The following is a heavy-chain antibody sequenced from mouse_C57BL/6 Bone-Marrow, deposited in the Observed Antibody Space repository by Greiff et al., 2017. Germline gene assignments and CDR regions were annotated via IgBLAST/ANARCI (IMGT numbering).Heavy chain of an antibody. CDR1: GFTFSDYY. CDR2: ISNGGGST. Sequence: DVQLVESGGGLVQPGGSLKLSCAASGFTFSDYYMYWVRQTPEKRLEWVAYISNGGGSTYYPDTVKGRFTISRDNAKNTLYLQMSRLKSEDTAMYYCARRGYYGSFAYWGQGTLVTVSA. J-gene: IGHJ3*01. V-gene: IGHV5-12*01. CDR3: ARRGYYGSFAY. D-gene: IGHD1-1*01.